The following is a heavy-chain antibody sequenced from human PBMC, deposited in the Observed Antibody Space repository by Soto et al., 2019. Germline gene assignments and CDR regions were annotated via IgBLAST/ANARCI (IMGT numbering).Heavy chain of an antibody. CDR2: GLRHEFV. CDR3: VAGPDHAKSAY. J-gene: IGHJ4*01. CDR1: GGSISDLY. V-gene: IGHV4-59*11. Sequence: QVQLQESGPGLVKPSETLSLTCTVSGGSISDLYLSWTRQPPGKGLEWIGYGLRHEFVGTNPSLRNRVTISVDMSKRQFSLRLNSVIAADTAVYYCVAGPDHAKSAYWGQGTLVTVSS.